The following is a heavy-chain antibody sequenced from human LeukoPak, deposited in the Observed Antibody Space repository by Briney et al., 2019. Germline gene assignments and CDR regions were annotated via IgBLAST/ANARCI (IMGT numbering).Heavy chain of an antibody. CDR2: INHSEST. J-gene: IGHJ4*02. V-gene: IGHV4-34*01. CDR1: GGTFSGYY. Sequence: SETLSLTCAVYGGTFSGYYWTWIRQPPGKGLEWMGEINHSESTNYNASLKSRVTISVDTSKNQFSLKLTSVTAADTAMYYCARRPYTGSYSSYIDYWGQGTLVTVSS. D-gene: IGHD1-26*01. CDR3: ARRPYTGSYSSYIDY.